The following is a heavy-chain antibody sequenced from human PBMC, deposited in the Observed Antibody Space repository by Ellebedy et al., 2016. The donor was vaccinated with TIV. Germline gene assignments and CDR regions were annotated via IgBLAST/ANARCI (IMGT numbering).Heavy chain of an antibody. Sequence: PGGSLRLSCAASGFTFSNAWMIWVRQTPGQGLEWVARISDDGTTTTYAASVEGRFSISRDNARNTLLLQMNSLGADDTALYYCVRTSTNWDFDYWGQGSLVTVSS. V-gene: IGHV3-74*03. CDR2: ISDDGTTT. CDR1: GFTFSNAW. J-gene: IGHJ4*02. D-gene: IGHD6-13*01. CDR3: VRTSTNWDFDY.